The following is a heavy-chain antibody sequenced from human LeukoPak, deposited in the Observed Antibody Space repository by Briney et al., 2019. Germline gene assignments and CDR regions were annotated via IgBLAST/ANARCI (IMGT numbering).Heavy chain of an antibody. Sequence: ASVKVSCKASGYTFIDHYIHWVRQAPGQGLEWMGWINPYSGATNFAQKFQGRVSMTRDTSISTVFMDLTTLTSDDTAVYYCARVYRISLNDAFDIWGQGTVVTVSS. V-gene: IGHV1-2*02. CDR3: ARVYRISLNDAFDI. D-gene: IGHD1-26*01. CDR1: GYTFIDHY. CDR2: INPYSGAT. J-gene: IGHJ3*02.